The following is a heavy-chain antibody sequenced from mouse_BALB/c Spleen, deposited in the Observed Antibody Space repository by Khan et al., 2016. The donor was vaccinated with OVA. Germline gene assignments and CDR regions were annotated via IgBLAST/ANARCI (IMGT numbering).Heavy chain of an antibody. J-gene: IGHJ3*01. CDR1: GYTFTNYI. Sequence: VQLKQSGPELVKPGASVKMSCKASGYTFTNYIIHWVKQKPGPGLEWIGYINPYNDGTKYNEKFNGKATLTSDKSSSTAYMELSGLTSEDSAVYYCVRDYGSSFWFAYWGHGALVTVSA. D-gene: IGHD1-1*01. CDR3: VRDYGSSFWFAY. CDR2: INPYNDGT. V-gene: IGHV1S136*01.